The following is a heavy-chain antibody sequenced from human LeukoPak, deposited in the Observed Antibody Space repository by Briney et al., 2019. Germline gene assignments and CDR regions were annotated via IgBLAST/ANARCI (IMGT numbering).Heavy chain of an antibody. CDR3: ASGIAADLY. D-gene: IGHD6-13*01. V-gene: IGHV4-61*02. J-gene: IGHJ4*02. CDR1: GGSISSGSYY. CDR2: IYTSGST. Sequence: PSETLSLTCTVSGGSISSGSYYWSWIRQPAGKGLEWIGRIYTSGSTNYNPSLKSRVTISADTSKNQFSLKLSSVTAADTAVYYCASGIAADLYWGQGTLVTVSS.